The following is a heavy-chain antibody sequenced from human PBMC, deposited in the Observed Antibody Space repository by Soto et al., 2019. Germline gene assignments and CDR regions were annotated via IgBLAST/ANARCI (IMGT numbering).Heavy chain of an antibody. CDR2: ISAYNGNT. V-gene: IGHV1-18*01. CDR3: ARYGSPIDY. CDR1: GYTFRNFG. Sequence: QVQLVQSGAEVKKPGASVKVSCKTSGYTFRNFGISWVRQAPGQGLEWLGWISAYNGNTIYAQNFKGRVNMTTDTTTGKADREHRSPSAHATDGYYSARYGSPIDYLGQGTLVTVSS. J-gene: IGHJ4*02. D-gene: IGHD3-10*01.